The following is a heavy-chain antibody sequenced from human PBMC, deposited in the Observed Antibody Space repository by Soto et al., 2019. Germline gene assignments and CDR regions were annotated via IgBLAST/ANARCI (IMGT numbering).Heavy chain of an antibody. CDR3: ARNFYSGLGDYYYGMYV. Sequence: PSETLSLTCTVSGGSISSYYWSWIRQPPGKGLEWIGCIYYSGSTNYNPSLKSRVTISVDTSKNQFSLKLSSVTAADTAVYYCARNFYSGLGDYYYGMYVWSQGNTVTVSS. J-gene: IGHJ6*02. D-gene: IGHD2-21*02. V-gene: IGHV4-59*01. CDR2: IYYSGST. CDR1: GGSISSYY.